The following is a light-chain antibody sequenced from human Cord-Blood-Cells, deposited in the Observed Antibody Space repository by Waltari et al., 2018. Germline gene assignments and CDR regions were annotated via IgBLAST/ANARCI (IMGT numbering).Light chain of an antibody. Sequence: PGQSITISCTGTSSDVGGYNYVSWYQQHPGKAPKLMIHDVSNRPSGVSNRFSGSKSGNTASLTISGLQAEDEADYYCSSYTSSSTVVFGGGTKLTVL. CDR3: SSYTSSSTVV. J-gene: IGLJ2*01. CDR1: SSDVGGYNY. V-gene: IGLV2-14*04. CDR2: DVS.